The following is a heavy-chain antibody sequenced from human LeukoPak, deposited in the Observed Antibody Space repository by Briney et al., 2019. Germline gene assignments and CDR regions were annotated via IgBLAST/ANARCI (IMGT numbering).Heavy chain of an antibody. V-gene: IGHV1-69*06. Sequence: VASVKVSCKASGGTFTNYAISWVRQAPGQVPEWMGGITPLFGTTNYAQRFQGRVTITADKSTTTAYMDLSSLTSDDTALYYCTSAYCGADCYDVPLSYFFESWGQGTLVTVSS. J-gene: IGHJ4*02. CDR2: ITPLFGTT. D-gene: IGHD2-21*02. CDR3: TSAYCGADCYDVPLSYFFES. CDR1: GGTFTNYA.